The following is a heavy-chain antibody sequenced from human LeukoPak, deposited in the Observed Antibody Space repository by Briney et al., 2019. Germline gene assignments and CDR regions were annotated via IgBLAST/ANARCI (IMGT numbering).Heavy chain of an antibody. Sequence: GGSLRLSCAASGFSVSNNYMNWVRQASGKGLEWVSVMHSDGRTFYADSVKGRFTISRDKSKNTLYLQMNSLRAEDTAVYYCAKGPIYGSGSYYRFDYWGQGTLVTVSS. CDR2: MHSDGRT. V-gene: IGHV3-53*05. J-gene: IGHJ4*02. CDR1: GFSVSNNY. CDR3: AKGPIYGSGSYYRFDY. D-gene: IGHD3-10*01.